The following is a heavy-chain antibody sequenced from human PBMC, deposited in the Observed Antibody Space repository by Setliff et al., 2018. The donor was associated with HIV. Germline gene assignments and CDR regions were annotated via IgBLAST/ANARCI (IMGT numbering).Heavy chain of an antibody. CDR1: GYSFPTYW. CDR3: ARVDMGYYYDSSGYSHFDH. J-gene: IGHJ4*02. Sequence: GESLKISCKGSGYSFPTYWIAWVRQMPGKGLEWMGVIYPDESDSRYSPPFRGQVTISADKSIHTAYLQWSSLKASDTAMYYCARVDMGYYYDSSGYSHFDHWGQGTLVTVSS. CDR2: IYPDESDS. V-gene: IGHV5-51*01. D-gene: IGHD3-22*01.